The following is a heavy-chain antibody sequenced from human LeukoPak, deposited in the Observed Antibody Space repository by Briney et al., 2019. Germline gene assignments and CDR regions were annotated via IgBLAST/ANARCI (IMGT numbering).Heavy chain of an antibody. J-gene: IGHJ6*03. CDR3: ARDEMGGYYYYYMDV. V-gene: IGHV3-30*04. CDR1: GFTFSSYA. CDR2: ISYDGSNK. Sequence: GGSLRLSCAASGFTFSSYAMHWVRQAPGKGLEWVAVISYDGSNKYYADSVKGRFTISRDNSKNTLYLQMNSLRAEDTAVYYCARDEMGGYYYYYMDVWGKGTTVTVSS. D-gene: IGHD5-24*01.